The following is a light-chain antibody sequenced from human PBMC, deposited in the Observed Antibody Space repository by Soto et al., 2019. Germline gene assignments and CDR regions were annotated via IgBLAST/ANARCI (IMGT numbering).Light chain of an antibody. CDR3: NSYTSSRTLV. V-gene: IGLV2-14*01. CDR2: EVS. J-gene: IGLJ3*02. CDR1: SSDVGGYNF. Sequence: QPVLTQPASVSGSPGQSITISCTGTSSDVGGYNFVSWYQQHPGKAPKLMIYEVSNRPSGVSNRFSGSKSGNTASLTISGLQAEDEADYYCNSYTSSRTLVFGGGTKLTVL.